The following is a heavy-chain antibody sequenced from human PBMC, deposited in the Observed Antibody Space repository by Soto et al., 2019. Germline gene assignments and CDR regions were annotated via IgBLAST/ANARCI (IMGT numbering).Heavy chain of an antibody. CDR3: ARGTVTGSEYNYYYYGMDV. CDR2: IIPIFGTT. D-gene: IGHD1-1*01. V-gene: IGHV1-69*12. J-gene: IGHJ6*02. Sequence: QAQLVQSGAEVKKPGSSMNVSCKASGGTFSSYAIDWVRQAPGQGLEWMGGIIPIFGTTNYAQKLQGRVKLTADESTRTAYMELSTLTSEDTAVYYCARGTVTGSEYNYYYYGMDVWGQGTTVTVSS. CDR1: GGTFSSYA.